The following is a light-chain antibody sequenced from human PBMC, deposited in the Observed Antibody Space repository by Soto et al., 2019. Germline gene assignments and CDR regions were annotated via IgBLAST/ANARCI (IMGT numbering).Light chain of an antibody. J-gene: IGLJ1*01. CDR2: DVI. CDR3: CSYASNYNIFKV. Sequence: QSALTQPRSVSGSPGQSVTISCTGTSSDVGGYNYVSWYQQHPGKAPKLMIYDVIKRPSGVPDRFSGSKSGNTASLTISGLQAEDEADYYCCSYASNYNIFKVFGTGTKLTVL. V-gene: IGLV2-11*01. CDR1: SSDVGGYNY.